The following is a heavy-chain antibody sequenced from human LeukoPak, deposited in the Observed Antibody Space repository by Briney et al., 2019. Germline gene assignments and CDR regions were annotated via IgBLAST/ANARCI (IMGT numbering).Heavy chain of an antibody. CDR3: AKDADSSSLIFDY. J-gene: IGHJ4*02. D-gene: IGHD6-6*01. CDR2: ISPSGDIT. Sequence: GGSLRLSCAASGFTFSNHGMNWVRQAPGKGLEWVSGISPSGDITYYADSVKGRFTISRDNSKNTLYLQMNSLRAEDTAVYYCAKDADSSSLIFDYWGQGTLVTVSS. V-gene: IGHV3-23*01. CDR1: GFTFSNHG.